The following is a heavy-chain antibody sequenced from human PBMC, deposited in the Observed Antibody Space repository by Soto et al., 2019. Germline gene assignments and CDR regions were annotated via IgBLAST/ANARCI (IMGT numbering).Heavy chain of an antibody. CDR3: AFGNLSYYFDF. CDR1: GFTLSGFG. D-gene: IGHD3-16*01. CDR2: IWYDGSDK. Sequence: XGSLRLSCAASGFTLSGFGMHWVRQAPGKGLEWVAIIWYDGSDKYYADSVKGRFTISRDNSKNTLYLQMNSLRAEDTAVYHCAFGNLSYYFDFWGQGTPVTVSS. V-gene: IGHV3-33*01. J-gene: IGHJ4*02.